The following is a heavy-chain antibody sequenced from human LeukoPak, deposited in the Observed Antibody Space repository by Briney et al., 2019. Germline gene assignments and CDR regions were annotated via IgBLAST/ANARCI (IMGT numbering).Heavy chain of an antibody. J-gene: IGHJ4*02. CDR1: GLTFSSYA. V-gene: IGHV3-23*01. CDR3: AKGIVLMVYATLDY. Sequence: GGSLRLSCAASGLTFSSYAMSWVRQAPGKGLDWVSAISGSGGSTYYADSVKGRFTISRDNSKNTLYLQMNSLRVEDTAVYYCAKGIVLMVYATLDYWGQGTLVTVSS. D-gene: IGHD2-8*01. CDR2: ISGSGGST.